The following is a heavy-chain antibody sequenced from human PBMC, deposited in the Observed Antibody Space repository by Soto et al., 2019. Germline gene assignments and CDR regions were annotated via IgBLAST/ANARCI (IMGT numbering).Heavy chain of an antibody. D-gene: IGHD5-12*01. CDR3: AKGPLGSGYDLDS. CDR2: ISGSGGST. V-gene: IGHV3-23*01. Sequence: EVQLLDSGGGLVQPGGSLRLSCAASGFTFSSYAMNCVRQAPGKGLDWVSAISGSGGSTYYADAVKGRFTISRDNSKNTLYLQMSSLRAEDTAVYYCAKGPLGSGYDLDSWGQGTLVTVSS. CDR1: GFTFSSYA. J-gene: IGHJ4*02.